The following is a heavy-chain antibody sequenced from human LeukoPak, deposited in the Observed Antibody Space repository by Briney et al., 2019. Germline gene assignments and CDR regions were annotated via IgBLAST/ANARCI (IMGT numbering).Heavy chain of an antibody. CDR1: GFIFSNYA. D-gene: IGHD1-1*01. Sequence: AGGSLRLFCAASGFIFSNYAMHWVRQAPGKGLEWVAVISSDGSNKYYGDSVEGRFTISRDNSKNTLYLQMNSLRAEDTAVYYCFFPGVTGKVYWGQGTLVTVSS. CDR3: FFPGVTGKVY. CDR2: ISSDGSNK. V-gene: IGHV3-30-3*01. J-gene: IGHJ4*02.